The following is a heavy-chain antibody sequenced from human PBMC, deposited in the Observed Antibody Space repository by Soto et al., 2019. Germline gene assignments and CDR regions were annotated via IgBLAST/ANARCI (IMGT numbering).Heavy chain of an antibody. V-gene: IGHV4-59*08. J-gene: IGHJ4*02. Sequence: QVQLQESGPGLVKPSETLSLTCTVSGGSIGNSYWSWIRQSPGKGLEWIGYIYYSGSSNYNPSLKSRVSISVDTSKNQFSLKLSFVTAADTAVYYCARHSSSWPIFDYWGQGTLVIVSS. CDR2: IYYSGSS. CDR1: GGSIGNSY. CDR3: ARHSSSWPIFDY. D-gene: IGHD6-13*01.